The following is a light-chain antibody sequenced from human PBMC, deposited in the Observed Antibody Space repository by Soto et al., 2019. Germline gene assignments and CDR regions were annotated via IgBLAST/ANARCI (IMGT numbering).Light chain of an antibody. V-gene: IGLV2-14*01. CDR3: ASYTTSSTYV. Sequence: QSVLTQPASVSGSPGQSIAISCTGTSSDVGGYSYVSWYQQQPGKAPKLVISDVSNRPSGVSDPFSGSKSGNTASLTISGLQTEDEADYYCASYTTSSTYVFGTGTRSPS. J-gene: IGLJ1*01. CDR1: SSDVGGYSY. CDR2: DVS.